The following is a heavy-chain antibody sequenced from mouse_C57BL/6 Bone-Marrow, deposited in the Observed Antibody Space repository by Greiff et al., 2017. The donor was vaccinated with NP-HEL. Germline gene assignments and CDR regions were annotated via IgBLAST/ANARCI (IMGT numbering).Heavy chain of an antibody. CDR1: GYTFTSYT. D-gene: IGHD4-1*01. CDR2: INPSSGYT. J-gene: IGHJ2*01. Sequence: QVQLQQSGAELARPGASVKMSCKASGYTFTSYTMHWVKQRPGQGLEWIGYINPSSGYTKYNQKFKDKATLTADKSSSTAYMQLSSLTSEDSAVYYCARLDWVPYYFDYWDQGTTLTVSS. CDR3: ARLDWVPYYFDY. V-gene: IGHV1-4*01.